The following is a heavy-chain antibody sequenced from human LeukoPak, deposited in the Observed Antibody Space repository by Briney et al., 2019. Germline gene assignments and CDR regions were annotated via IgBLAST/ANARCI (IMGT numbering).Heavy chain of an antibody. D-gene: IGHD3-10*01. Sequence: GRSLRLSCAASGFTFSSYGMHWVRQAPGKGLEWVAVIWYDGSNKYYADSVKGRFTISRDNSKNTLYLQMNSLRAEDTAVYYCARDSYYYGSGTPSWYFDLWGRGTLVTVSS. CDR1: GFTFSSYG. V-gene: IGHV3-33*01. J-gene: IGHJ2*01. CDR3: ARDSYYYGSGTPSWYFDL. CDR2: IWYDGSNK.